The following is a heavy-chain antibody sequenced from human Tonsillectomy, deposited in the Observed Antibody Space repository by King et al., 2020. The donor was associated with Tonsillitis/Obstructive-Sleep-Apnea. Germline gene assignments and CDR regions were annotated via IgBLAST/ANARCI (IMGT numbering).Heavy chain of an antibody. J-gene: IGHJ6*03. CDR2: IYPGDSDT. CDR1: GYSFTSYW. D-gene: IGHD6-13*01. Sequence: EQLVQSGAEVKKPGESLKISCKGSGYSFTSYWIGWVRQMPGKGLEWMGIIYPGDSDTRYSPSFQGQVIISADKSINTAYVQWGSLKASDTAMYYCARQGSLSSSGPAHYYYYMDVWGKGATVTVSS. V-gene: IGHV5-51*01. CDR3: ARQGSLSSSGPAHYYYYMDV.